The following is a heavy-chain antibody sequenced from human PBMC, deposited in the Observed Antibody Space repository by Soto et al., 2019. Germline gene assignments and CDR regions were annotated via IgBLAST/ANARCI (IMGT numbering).Heavy chain of an antibody. CDR2: ISGSGGST. V-gene: IGHV3-23*01. CDR3: ARCSSGWYFDY. D-gene: IGHD6-19*01. CDR1: GFTFSSYA. Sequence: EVQLLESGGGLVQPGGSLRLSCAASGFTFSSYAMSWVLQAPGKGLEWVSAISGSGGSTYYADSVKGRFTISRDNSKNTLSLQRNSLRAEDSAVYYCARCSSGWYFDYWGQGTLVTVSS. J-gene: IGHJ4*02.